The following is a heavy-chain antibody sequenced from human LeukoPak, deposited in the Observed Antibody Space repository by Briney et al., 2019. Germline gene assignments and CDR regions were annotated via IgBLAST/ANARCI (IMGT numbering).Heavy chain of an antibody. Sequence: GGSLRLSCAASGFTFNSYTMNWVRQAPGKGLEWVSSISSDGSYMYYADSVKGRFTISRDNAKNTLYLQMNGLKADDTAVYYCARGYGTFDIWGQGTMVTVSS. D-gene: IGHD1-1*01. CDR1: GFTFNSYT. CDR3: ARGYGTFDI. V-gene: IGHV3-21*01. CDR2: ISSDGSYM. J-gene: IGHJ3*02.